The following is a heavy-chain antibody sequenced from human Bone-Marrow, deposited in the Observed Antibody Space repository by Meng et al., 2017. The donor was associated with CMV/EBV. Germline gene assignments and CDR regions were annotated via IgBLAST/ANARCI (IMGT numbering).Heavy chain of an antibody. CDR2: ISYDGSNK. CDR3: ARARNSRVRGNDFDY. J-gene: IGHJ4*02. V-gene: IGHV3-30*04. CDR1: GFTFSSYA. Sequence: GGSLRLSCAASGFTFSSYAMHWVRQAPGKGLEWVAVISYDGSNKYCADSVRGRFTISRDNSKNTLYLQMNSLRAEDTAVYYCARARNSRVRGNDFDYWGQGTLVTVSS. D-gene: IGHD3-10*01.